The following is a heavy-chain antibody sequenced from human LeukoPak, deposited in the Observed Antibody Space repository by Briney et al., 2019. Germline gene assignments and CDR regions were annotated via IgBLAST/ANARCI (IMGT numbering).Heavy chain of an antibody. D-gene: IGHD5-12*01. CDR3: AKGQEYDIVDTTGAFDI. J-gene: IGHJ3*02. CDR1: GFTFSSYA. V-gene: IGHV3-23*01. Sequence: GGSLRLSCAASGFTFSSYAMSWVRQAPGKGLEWVSAISGSGGSTYYADSVKGRFTISTDNSKNTLYLQMNSLRAEDTAVYYCAKGQEYDIVDTTGAFDIWGQGTMVTVSS. CDR2: ISGSGGST.